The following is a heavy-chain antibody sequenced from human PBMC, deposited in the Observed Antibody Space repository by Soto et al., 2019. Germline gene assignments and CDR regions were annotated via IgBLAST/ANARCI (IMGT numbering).Heavy chain of an antibody. V-gene: IGHV4-59*01. CDR1: VVSLTVYH. D-gene: IGHD3-10*01. CDR2: VYYSGSV. J-gene: IGHJ5*02. CDR3: ARRLNLGSFDH. Sequence: SETLSLTCNVSVVSLTVYHWNWIRQPPGRTLEWLGVVYYSGSVSYNPSLKGRASISVDRSKNQFSLRLTSVTAAYTAVYYWARRLNLGSFDHWGQGTLVTVSS.